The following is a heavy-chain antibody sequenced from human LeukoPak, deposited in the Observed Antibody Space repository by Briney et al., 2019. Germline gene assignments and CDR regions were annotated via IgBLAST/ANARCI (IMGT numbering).Heavy chain of an antibody. Sequence: GGSLRLSYAASGFRFNTYWMSWVRQAPGKGLEWVANIKQDGNEKYYADSVKGRFTISRDNGKNSLYLQMNSLRAEDTAVYYCARGGGYTSGWNFDYWGQGTLVTVSS. D-gene: IGHD6-25*01. CDR1: GFRFNTYW. J-gene: IGHJ4*02. V-gene: IGHV3-7*03. CDR2: IKQDGNEK. CDR3: ARGGGYTSGWNFDY.